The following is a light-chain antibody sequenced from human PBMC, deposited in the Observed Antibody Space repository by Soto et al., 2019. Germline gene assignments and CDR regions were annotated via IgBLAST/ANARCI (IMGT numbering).Light chain of an antibody. J-gene: IGKJ3*01. CDR3: QQSYSTPLT. CDR1: QSISSY. V-gene: IGKV1-39*01. Sequence: DIQMTQAPSSLSASVGDRVTITCRASQSISSYLNWYQQKPGKAPKLLIYAASSLQSGVPSRFSGGGSGTDFTLTISSLQPEDFATYYCQQSYSTPLTFGPGTKVDIK. CDR2: AAS.